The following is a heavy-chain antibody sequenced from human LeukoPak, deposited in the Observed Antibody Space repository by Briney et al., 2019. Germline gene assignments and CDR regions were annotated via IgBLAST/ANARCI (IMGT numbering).Heavy chain of an antibody. J-gene: IGHJ3*02. Sequence: PGGSLRLSCAASGFTFSDYYMSWIRQAPGKGLEWVSYISSSGSAIYYADSVKGRFTISRDNSKNTLYLQMNSLRAEDTAVYYCAGAVEMATINAFDIWGQGTMVTVSS. D-gene: IGHD5-12*01. V-gene: IGHV3-11*01. CDR3: AGAVEMATINAFDI. CDR1: GFTFSDYY. CDR2: ISSSGSAI.